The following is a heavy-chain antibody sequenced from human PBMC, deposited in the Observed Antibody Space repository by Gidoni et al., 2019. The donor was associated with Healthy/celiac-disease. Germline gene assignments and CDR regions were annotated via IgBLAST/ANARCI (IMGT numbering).Heavy chain of an antibody. V-gene: IGHV4-34*01. CDR3: ARGGRITIFGVVIPFDY. CDR2: INHSGST. Sequence: QVQLQQWGAGLLKPSETLSLTCAVYGGSFSGYYWSWIRQPPGKGLEWIGEINHSGSTNYNPSLKSRVTISVDTFKNQFSLKLSSVTAADTAVYYCARGGRITIFGVVIPFDYWGQGTLVTVSS. J-gene: IGHJ4*02. D-gene: IGHD3-3*01. CDR1: GGSFSGYY.